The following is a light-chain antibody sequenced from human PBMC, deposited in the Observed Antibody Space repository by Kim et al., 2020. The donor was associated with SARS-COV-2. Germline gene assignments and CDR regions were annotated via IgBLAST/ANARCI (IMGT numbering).Light chain of an antibody. V-gene: IGLV1-40*01. CDR2: GNT. Sequence: QRVTFSCTGGSSNIGAGYDVHGYQQLPGTAPQLLIYGNTNRPSGVPDRFSGSKSGTSASLAITGLQAEDESDYYCQSYDYSLHAYVFGTGTKVTVL. CDR1: SSNIGAGYD. J-gene: IGLJ1*01. CDR3: QSYDYSLHAYV.